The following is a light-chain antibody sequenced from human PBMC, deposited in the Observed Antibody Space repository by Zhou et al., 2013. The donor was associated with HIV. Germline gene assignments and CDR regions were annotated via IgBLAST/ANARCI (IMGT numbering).Light chain of an antibody. Sequence: EIVLTQSPGTLSLSPGERATLSCGASQSVSSYLAWYQQKPGQAPRLLIYGASSRATGIPDRFSGSGSGTDFTLTISRLEPEDFAVYYCQQYGRTFGQGTKLEIK. CDR1: QSVSSY. J-gene: IGKJ2*01. CDR2: GAS. CDR3: QQYGRT. V-gene: IGKV3-20*01.